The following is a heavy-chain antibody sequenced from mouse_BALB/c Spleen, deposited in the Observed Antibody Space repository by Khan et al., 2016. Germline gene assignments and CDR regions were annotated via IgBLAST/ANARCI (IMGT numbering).Heavy chain of an antibody. V-gene: IGHV1-87*01. Sequence: QVQLQQSGNELARPGASVKLSCKASGYTFTNYWMQWVKQRPGQGLEWIGAIYPGDGDACYTQKFTGKATLTTEKTSSTTNMQRSRLAAEDSAVYYGARGNSYYDYDYWGQGTTLTVSS. D-gene: IGHD2-4*01. J-gene: IGHJ2*01. CDR2: IYPGDGDA. CDR3: ARGNSYYDYDY. CDR1: GYTFTNYW.